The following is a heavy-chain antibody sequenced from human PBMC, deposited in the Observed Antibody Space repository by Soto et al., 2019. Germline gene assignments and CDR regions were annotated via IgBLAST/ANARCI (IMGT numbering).Heavy chain of an antibody. J-gene: IGHJ4*02. Sequence: PSETLSLTCSVSGSYITSGDYHWTWIRQAPGKGLEWIGYIYYSGSTYYNPSLKSRVTISVDTSKNQFSLKLSSVTAADTAVYYCAREYYYDSSGYYYTDYWGQGTLVTVSS. D-gene: IGHD3-22*01. V-gene: IGHV4-30-4*01. CDR2: IYYSGST. CDR1: GSYITSGDYH. CDR3: AREYYYDSSGYYYTDY.